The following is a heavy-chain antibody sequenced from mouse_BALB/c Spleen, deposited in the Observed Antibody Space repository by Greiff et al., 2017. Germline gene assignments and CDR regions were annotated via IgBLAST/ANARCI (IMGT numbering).Heavy chain of an antibody. CDR1: GFNIKDTY. D-gene: IGHD2-1*01. J-gene: IGHJ4*01. Sequence: EVQLQQSGAELVKPGASVKLSCTAFGFNIKDTYMHWVKQRPEQGLEWIGRIDPANGNTKYDPKFQGKATITADTSSNTAYLQLSSLTSEDTAVYYCARSYYGNYEDAMDYWGQGTSVTVSS. CDR3: ARSYYGNYEDAMDY. V-gene: IGHV14-3*02. CDR2: IDPANGNT.